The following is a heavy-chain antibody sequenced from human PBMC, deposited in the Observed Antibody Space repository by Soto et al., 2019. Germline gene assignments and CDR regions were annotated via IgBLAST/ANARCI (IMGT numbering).Heavy chain of an antibody. CDR1: GFTFSSYA. J-gene: IGHJ6*02. V-gene: IGHV3-23*01. Sequence: GSLRLSCAASGFTFSSYAMSWVRQAPGKGLEWVSAISGSGGSTYYADSVKGRFTISRDNSKNTLYLQMNSLRAEDTAVYYCAKAHGGVLRYLSSPQYYYGMDVWGQGTKVTVSS. D-gene: IGHD3-9*01. CDR3: AKAHGGVLRYLSSPQYYYGMDV. CDR2: ISGSGGST.